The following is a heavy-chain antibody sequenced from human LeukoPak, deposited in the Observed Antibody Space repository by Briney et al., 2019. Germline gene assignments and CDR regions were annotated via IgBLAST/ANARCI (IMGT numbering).Heavy chain of an antibody. CDR2: ISNDGGHK. CDR3: ARRVVSDFGSGSSSVYFDY. CDR1: GFIFSSFA. D-gene: IGHD3-10*01. V-gene: IGHV3-30-3*01. J-gene: IGHJ4*02. Sequence: GGSLRLSCTASGFIFSSFAMHWVRQAPGKGLEWVAVISNDGGHKHYTDSVKGRFTVSRDNSRNTLYLQMNSLRGEDAAVYFCARRVVSDFGSGSSSVYFDYWGQGTLVTVSS.